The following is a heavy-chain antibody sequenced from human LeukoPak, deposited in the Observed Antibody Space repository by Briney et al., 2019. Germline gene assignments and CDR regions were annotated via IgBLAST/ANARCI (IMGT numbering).Heavy chain of an antibody. CDR1: GYTFTAYY. D-gene: IGHD3-16*01. CDR3: VRTLSAMIPYDY. CDR2: MNPNSGDR. J-gene: IGHJ4*01. Sequence: ASVKGSCETSGYTFTAYYLHWVRQAPGQGLEWMGWMNPNSGDRNSAQKFQGRVTMTRDTSIRTIYMELSSLRSDDTAVYYCVRTLSAMIPYDYWGNGTLIIVSS. V-gene: IGHV1-2*02.